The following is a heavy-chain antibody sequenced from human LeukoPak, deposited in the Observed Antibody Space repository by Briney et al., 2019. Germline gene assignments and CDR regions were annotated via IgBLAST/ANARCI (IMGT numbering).Heavy chain of an antibody. D-gene: IGHD1-7*01. CDR1: GFTFSSYA. Sequence: PGGSLRLSCAASGFTFSSYAMHRVRQAPGKGLEWVAVISYDGSNKYYADSVKGRFTISRDNSKNTLYLQMNSLRAEDTAVYYCAPGITGTEKVRDYWGQGTLVTVSS. J-gene: IGHJ4*02. CDR3: APGITGTEKVRDY. CDR2: ISYDGSNK. V-gene: IGHV3-30-3*01.